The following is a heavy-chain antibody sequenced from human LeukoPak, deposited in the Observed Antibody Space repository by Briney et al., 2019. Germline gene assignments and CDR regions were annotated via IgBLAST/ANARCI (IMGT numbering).Heavy chain of an antibody. D-gene: IGHD2-2*01. CDR1: GFTFSNYA. V-gene: IGHV3-30*18. CDR2: ISYDGNSQ. CDR3: AKDARPAVLFLGRGRDAFDI. J-gene: IGHJ3*02. Sequence: GGSLRLSCAASGFTFSNYAIHWVRQAPGRGLEWVAAISYDGNSQHYGAPVKGRFTISRDNSKNTVYLQMSSLRVEDTAVYFCAKDARPAVLFLGRGRDAFDIWGQGTMVTVSS.